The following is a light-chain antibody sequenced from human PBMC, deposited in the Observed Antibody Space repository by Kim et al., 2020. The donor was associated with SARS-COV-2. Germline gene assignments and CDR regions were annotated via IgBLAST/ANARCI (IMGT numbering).Light chain of an antibody. CDR3: QQSYTTAT. V-gene: IGKV1-39*01. CDR1: QNIGRY. J-gene: IGKJ4*01. Sequence: DIQMTQSPSSLSASVGDRVTITCRASQNIGRYLNWYQRKPGKGPKLLIYAASSLQSGVPPRFSGSGSGTDFTLTISSLQPEEFATYYCQQSYTTATFGGGTKVDIK. CDR2: AAS.